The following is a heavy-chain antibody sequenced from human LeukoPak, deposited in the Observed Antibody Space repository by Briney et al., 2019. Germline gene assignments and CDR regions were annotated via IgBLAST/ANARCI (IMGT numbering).Heavy chain of an antibody. CDR1: GLTFSDYA. J-gene: IGHJ4*02. CDR2: ISNSGGST. Sequence: PGGSLRLSCAASGLTFSDYAMSWVRQAPGKGLEWVSTISNSGGSTHYADSLKGRFTISRDNSKSTLYLQMNSLRAEDTAIYYCTKDVGVILFDYWGQGTLVTVSS. CDR3: TKDVGVILFDY. D-gene: IGHD3-16*01. V-gene: IGHV3-23*01.